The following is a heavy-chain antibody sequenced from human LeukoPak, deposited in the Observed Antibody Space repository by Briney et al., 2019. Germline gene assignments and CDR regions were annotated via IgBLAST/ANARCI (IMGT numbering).Heavy chain of an antibody. J-gene: IGHJ6*02. CDR1: GYSISSGYY. CDR2: IYHSGST. V-gene: IGHV4-38-2*02. Sequence: PSETLSLTCTVSGYSISSGYYWGWIRQPPGKGLEWIGSIYHSGSTYYNPSLKSRVTISVDTSKNQFSLKLSSVTAADTAVYYCARDRGYYPDYYYYGMDVWGQGTTVTVSS. D-gene: IGHD3-22*01. CDR3: ARDRGYYPDYYYYGMDV.